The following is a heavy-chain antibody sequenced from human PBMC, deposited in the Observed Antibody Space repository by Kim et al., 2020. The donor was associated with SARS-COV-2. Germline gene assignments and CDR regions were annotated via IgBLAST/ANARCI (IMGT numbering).Heavy chain of an antibody. J-gene: IGHJ4*02. CDR1: GFTFSSYA. CDR2: ISGSGGTT. V-gene: IGHV3-23*01. D-gene: IGHD1-26*01. Sequence: GGSLRLSCAASGFTFSSYAMCWVRQAPGKGLDWVSAISGSGGTTYYADSVKGRFTISRENSKNTLYLQMNSLRAEDTAVYYCAKIKVGANYLLDFWGQGTLVTVSS. CDR3: AKIKVGANYLLDF.